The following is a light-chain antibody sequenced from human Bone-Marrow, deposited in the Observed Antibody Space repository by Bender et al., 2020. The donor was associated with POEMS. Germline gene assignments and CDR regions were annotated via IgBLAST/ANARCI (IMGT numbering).Light chain of an antibody. CDR2: EVT. J-gene: IGLJ2*01. V-gene: IGLV2-14*02. CDR1: SSDVGSYSL. CDR3: SSYSDSSTLVV. Sequence: QSALTQPASVSGSPGQSITISCTGTSSDVGSYSLVSWYQHHPGRAPKLMIYEVTNRASGVSNRFSGSKSGNTASLTISGLQAEDEADYYCSSYSDSSTLVVFGGGTKLTVL.